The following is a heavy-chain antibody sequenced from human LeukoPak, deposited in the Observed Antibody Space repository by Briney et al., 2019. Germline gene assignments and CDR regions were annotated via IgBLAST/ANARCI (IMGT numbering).Heavy chain of an antibody. CDR2: IRYDGSNK. Sequence: GGSLRLSCAASGFTFSSYGMHWVRQAPGKGLEWVAFIRYDGSNKYCADSVKGRFTISRDNSKNTLYLQMNSLRAEDTAVYYCARGTGDTSSWFHDYWGQGTLVTVSS. CDR1: GFTFSSYG. V-gene: IGHV3-30*02. J-gene: IGHJ4*02. CDR3: ARGTGDTSSWFHDY. D-gene: IGHD6-13*01.